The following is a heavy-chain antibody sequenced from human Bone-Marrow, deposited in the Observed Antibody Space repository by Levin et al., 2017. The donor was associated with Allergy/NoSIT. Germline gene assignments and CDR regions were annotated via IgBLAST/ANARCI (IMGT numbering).Heavy chain of an antibody. CDR3: ARFNGYDFDY. CDR1: GGSISGGGYY. Sequence: SETLSLTCTVSGGSISGGGYYWSWIRQHPGKGLEWIGYIYYSGTTYYNPSLKSRVIISVVTSQNQLSLKLTSVTVADTAVYYCARFNGYDFDYWGQGTLVTVSS. CDR2: IYYSGTT. V-gene: IGHV4-31*03. D-gene: IGHD5-12*01. J-gene: IGHJ4*02.